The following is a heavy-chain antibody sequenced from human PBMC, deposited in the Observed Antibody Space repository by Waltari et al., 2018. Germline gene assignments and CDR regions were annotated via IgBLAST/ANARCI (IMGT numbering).Heavy chain of an antibody. V-gene: IGHV3-21*03. Sequence: EVQLVESGGGLVKPGGSLRLSCAASGFTFSSYSMNWVRQAPGKGLGWVSSISSSSSYIYYADSVKGRFTISRDNAKNSLYLQMNSLRAEDTAVYYCAREGLVLGDCYDYWGQGTLVTVSS. CDR1: GFTFSSYS. D-gene: IGHD2-21*01. CDR2: ISSSSSYI. CDR3: AREGLVLGDCYDY. J-gene: IGHJ4*02.